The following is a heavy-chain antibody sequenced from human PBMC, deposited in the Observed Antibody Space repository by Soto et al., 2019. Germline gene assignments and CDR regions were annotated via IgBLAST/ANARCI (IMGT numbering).Heavy chain of an antibody. D-gene: IGHD6-19*01. J-gene: IGHJ6*02. CDR3: ARDLKVAGTNSFYYYGMDV. CDR1: GCTFSNYT. CDR2: ISRSSRNI. Sequence: EVQLVESGGGLVKPGGSLTLSCAASGCTFSNYTMNWVRQAPGKGLEWVSSISRSSRNIYYADSVKGRFTISRDNAKNALYLHMNSLRAGDTAVYYCARDLKVAGTNSFYYYGMDVWGQGTTVTVSS. V-gene: IGHV3-21*01.